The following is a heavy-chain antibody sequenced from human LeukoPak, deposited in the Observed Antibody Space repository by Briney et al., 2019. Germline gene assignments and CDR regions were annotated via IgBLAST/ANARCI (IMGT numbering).Heavy chain of an antibody. D-gene: IGHD2-2*02. CDR2: IYYSGST. CDR1: GGSISSYY. J-gene: IGHJ3*02. Sequence: KPSETLSLTCTVSGGSISSYYWSWIRQPPGKGLEWIGYIYYSGSTNYNPSLKSRVTISVDTSKNQFSLKLSSVTAADTAVYYCARDTRQYQLLYAFDIWGQGTMVTVS. CDR3: ARDTRQYQLLYAFDI. V-gene: IGHV4-59*01.